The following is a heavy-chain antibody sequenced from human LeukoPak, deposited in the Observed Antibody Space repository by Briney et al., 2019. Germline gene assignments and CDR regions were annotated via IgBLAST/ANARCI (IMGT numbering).Heavy chain of an antibody. J-gene: IGHJ4*02. Sequence: SETLSLTCTVSGGSISNNNYYWGWIRQPPGKGLEWIASIYYSGSTYSNPSLKSRVTISVDTSKNQFSLKLSSVTAADTAVYFCARTAVEQQLAHFDYWGQGTLVTVSS. CDR3: ARTAVEQQLAHFDY. D-gene: IGHD6-13*01. CDR2: IYYSGST. V-gene: IGHV4-39*01. CDR1: GGSISNNNYY.